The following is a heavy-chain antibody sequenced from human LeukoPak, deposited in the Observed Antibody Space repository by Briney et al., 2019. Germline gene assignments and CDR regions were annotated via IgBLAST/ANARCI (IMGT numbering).Heavy chain of an antibody. D-gene: IGHD6-13*01. V-gene: IGHV3-53*01. CDR3: ASYSGSWGHYYYGMDV. CDR1: GFTVSSNY. J-gene: IGHJ6*02. CDR2: IYSGGST. Sequence: GGSLRLSCAASGFTVSSNYMSWVRQAPGKGLEWVSVIYSGGSTYYTDSVKGRFTISRDNSKNTLYLQMNSLRAEDTAVYYCASYSGSWGHYYYGMDVWGQGTTVTVS.